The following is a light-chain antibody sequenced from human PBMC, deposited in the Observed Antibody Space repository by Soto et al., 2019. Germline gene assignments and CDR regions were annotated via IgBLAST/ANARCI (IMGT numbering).Light chain of an antibody. V-gene: IGKV3-15*01. CDR2: GAS. CDR3: QQYKEWYT. J-gene: IGKJ2*01. Sequence: EIVMTQSPATLSVSPGERVSLSCRASQSVGDNLAWYQQRPGQAPRLLILGASTRDTGIPARFSGSGSGTEFTLTISGLQSEDFAVYDWQQYKEWYTFGQGTKLEIK. CDR1: QSVGDN.